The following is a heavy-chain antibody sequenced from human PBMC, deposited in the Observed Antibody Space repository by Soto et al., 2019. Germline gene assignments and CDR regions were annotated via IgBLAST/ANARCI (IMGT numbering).Heavy chain of an antibody. J-gene: IGHJ4*02. CDR2: IWYDGGNK. V-gene: IGHV3-33*01. CDR1: GFTFSSYG. Sequence: GGSLRLSCAASGFTFSSYGMHWVRQAPGKGLEWVAVIWYDGGNKYYADSVKGRFTISRDNSKNTLYLQMNSLRAEDTAVYYCARDVSGGHYYDSSGLDYWGQGTLVTVSS. D-gene: IGHD3-22*01. CDR3: ARDVSGGHYYDSSGLDY.